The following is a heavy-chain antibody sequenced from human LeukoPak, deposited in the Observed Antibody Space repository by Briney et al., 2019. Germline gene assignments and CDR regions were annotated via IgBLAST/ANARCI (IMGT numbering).Heavy chain of an antibody. V-gene: IGHV4-59*01. J-gene: IGHJ5*02. CDR3: ARVVTDYSSSSSWFDP. CDR2: IFYSGST. CDR1: GGSISSYY. D-gene: IGHD6-6*01. Sequence: SSETLSLTCTVSGGSISSYYWSWIRQPPGKGLEWIGYIFYSGSTNCNPSVKSRVTLSVDTSKNQFSLKLTSLTAADTAIYYCARVVTDYSSSSSWFDPWGQGTLVTVSS.